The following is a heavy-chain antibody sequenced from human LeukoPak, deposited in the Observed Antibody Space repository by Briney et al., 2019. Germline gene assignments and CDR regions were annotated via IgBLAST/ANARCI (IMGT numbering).Heavy chain of an antibody. Sequence: PGGSLRLSCAASGLTFSNYWMSWVRQAPGKGLEWVANIKEDGSEKYYVDSMKGRFTISRDNAKNSLYLQMSSLRVEDTAVYYCAKIPGPAGYFDYWGQGTLVTVSS. CDR1: GLTFSNYW. CDR3: AKIPGPAGYFDY. J-gene: IGHJ4*02. V-gene: IGHV3-7*03. D-gene: IGHD2-21*01. CDR2: IKEDGSEK.